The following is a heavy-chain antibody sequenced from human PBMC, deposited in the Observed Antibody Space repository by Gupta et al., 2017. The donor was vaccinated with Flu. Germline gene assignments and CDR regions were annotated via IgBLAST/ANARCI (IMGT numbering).Heavy chain of an antibody. CDR1: GFTFSNHP. J-gene: IGHJ4*02. D-gene: IGHD5-12*01. CDR2: VDSDGSRT. CDR3: AREGLPFAGYDY. Sequence: EVQLLESGGGLVQPGGSVRLSCTASGFTFSNHPMSWVRQAPGEGLEWVSLVDSDGSRTFYAASVRGRLTISRDNSRETLFLQMDNLRVDDTAVYFCAREGLPFAGYDYWGQGTLVTVS. V-gene: IGHV3-23*03.